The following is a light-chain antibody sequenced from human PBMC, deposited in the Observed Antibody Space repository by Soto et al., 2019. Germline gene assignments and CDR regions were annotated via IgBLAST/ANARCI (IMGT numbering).Light chain of an antibody. J-gene: IGKJ5*01. Sequence: DIQMTQSPSSLSASVGDRVTITCRASQNIYRYLNWYQQEQGKSPKLLIFAASSLQRGVPSRFSGSGSGTDFTLTISSLQPEDFTTYYCQQNYNNLITFGQGTRLEIK. CDR1: QNIYRY. CDR2: AAS. V-gene: IGKV1-39*01. CDR3: QQNYNNLIT.